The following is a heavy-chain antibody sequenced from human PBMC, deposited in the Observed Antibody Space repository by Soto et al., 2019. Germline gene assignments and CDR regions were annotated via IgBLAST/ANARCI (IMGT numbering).Heavy chain of an antibody. CDR3: ARDLAKGGGSAGFDY. V-gene: IGHV1-2*02. CDR1: GFNFAGYF. Sequence: ASVKVSCKASGFNFAGYFLHWVRQAPGQGLEWMGWINPNSGATKDAQKFQGRVTMTWDTSLSTVYMTLTRLTSDDTAVYYCARDLAKGGGSAGFDYWGQGTLVTVSS. CDR2: INPNSGAT. D-gene: IGHD2-15*01. J-gene: IGHJ4*02.